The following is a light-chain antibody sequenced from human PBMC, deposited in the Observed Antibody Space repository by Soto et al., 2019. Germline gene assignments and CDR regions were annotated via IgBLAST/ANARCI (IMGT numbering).Light chain of an antibody. CDR3: QQYGRSPFT. V-gene: IGKV3-20*01. CDR1: QSLSSSY. CDR2: GAS. J-gene: IGKJ3*01. Sequence: EIVLTQSPGTLSLSPGERATLSCRASQSLSSSYLAWHQQKPGQAPRLLIYGASSRATGIPDRFSGSGSGTDFPLTISRLEPEDFAVYYCQQYGRSPFTFGPGTKVDIK.